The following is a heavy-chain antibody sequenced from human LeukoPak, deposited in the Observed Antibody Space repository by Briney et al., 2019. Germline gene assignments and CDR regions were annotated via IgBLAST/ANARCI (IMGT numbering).Heavy chain of an antibody. CDR1: GGSISSYY. D-gene: IGHD3-22*01. Sequence: TSETLSLTCTVSGGSISSYYWSWIRQPPGKGLEWIGYIYYSGSTNYNPSLKSRVTISVDTSKNQFSLKLSSVTAADTAVYYCARDSGVIEGMFDYWGQGTLVTVSS. CDR2: IYYSGST. J-gene: IGHJ4*02. V-gene: IGHV4-59*01. CDR3: ARDSGVIEGMFDY.